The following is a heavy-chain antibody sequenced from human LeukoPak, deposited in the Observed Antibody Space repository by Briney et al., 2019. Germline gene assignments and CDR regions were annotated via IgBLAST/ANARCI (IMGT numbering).Heavy chain of an antibody. CDR1: GYTFTDYY. CDR2: VDPEDGET. CDR3: PTGRSGSGSYYNGHDAFDI. Sequence: ATVKISCKVSGYTFTDYYMHWVQQAPGKGLEWMGLVDPEDGETIYAEKFQGRVTITADTSTDTAYMELSSLRSEDTAVYYCPTGRSGSGSYYNGHDAFDIWGQGTMVTVSS. V-gene: IGHV1-69-2*01. J-gene: IGHJ3*02. D-gene: IGHD3-10*01.